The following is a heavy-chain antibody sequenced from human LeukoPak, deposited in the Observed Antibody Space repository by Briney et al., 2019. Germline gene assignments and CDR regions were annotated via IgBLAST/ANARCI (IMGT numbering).Heavy chain of an antibody. V-gene: IGHV3-74*01. J-gene: IGHJ4*01. D-gene: IGHD2-21*02. CDR1: GFTFISYG. CDR2: INTDGSGT. Sequence: RGSLRLSCAVPGFTFISYGMQRVRQAPGKGLAWVSRINTDGSGTAYADSVKGRFTISRDNAKNTLYLQMNGLRAEDTALYYCARELPREVTLDYWGQGTLVTVSS. CDR3: ARELPREVTLDY.